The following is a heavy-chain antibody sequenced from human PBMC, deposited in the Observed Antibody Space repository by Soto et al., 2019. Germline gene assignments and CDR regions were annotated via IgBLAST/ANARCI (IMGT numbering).Heavy chain of an antibody. CDR1: GFTFSSYA. CDR3: ARGDILTGYYRVLDY. Sequence: GGSLRLSCAASGFTFSSYAMHWVRQAPGKGLEWVAVISYDGSNKYYADSVKGRFTISRDNSKNTLYLQMNSLRAEDTAVYYCARGDILTGYYRVLDYWGQGTLVTVSS. J-gene: IGHJ4*02. CDR2: ISYDGSNK. D-gene: IGHD3-9*01. V-gene: IGHV3-30-3*01.